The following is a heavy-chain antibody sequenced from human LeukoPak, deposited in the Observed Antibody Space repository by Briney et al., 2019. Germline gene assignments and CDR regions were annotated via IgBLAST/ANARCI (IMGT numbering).Heavy chain of an antibody. CDR2: IKQDGSEK. V-gene: IGHV3-7*01. CDR1: GFTFSNAW. J-gene: IGHJ4*02. Sequence: PGGSLRLSCAASGFTFSNAWMSWVRQAPGKGLEWVANIKQDGSEKYYVDSVKGRFTISRDNAKNSLYLQMNSLSAEDTAVYYCARGYRRSTSCYGDYFGYWGQGTLVTASS. CDR3: ARGYRRSTSCYGDYFGY. D-gene: IGHD2-2*01.